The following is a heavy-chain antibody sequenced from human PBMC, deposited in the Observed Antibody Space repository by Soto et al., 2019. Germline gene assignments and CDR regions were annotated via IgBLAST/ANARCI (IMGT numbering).Heavy chain of an antibody. D-gene: IGHD6-13*01. Sequence: QLQLQESGPGLVKPSETLSLTCTVSGGSISSSNYYWGWIRQPPGKGLEWIGSIYYSGSTYYNPSLKSRVTISVDTSKNQFSLKLSSVTAADTAVYYCARRPAVYSSSPTYYFDYWGQGTLVTVSS. CDR2: IYYSGST. V-gene: IGHV4-39*01. CDR1: GGSISSSNYY. CDR3: ARRPAVYSSSPTYYFDY. J-gene: IGHJ4*02.